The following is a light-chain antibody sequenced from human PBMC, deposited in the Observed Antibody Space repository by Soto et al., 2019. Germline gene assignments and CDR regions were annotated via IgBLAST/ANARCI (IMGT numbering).Light chain of an antibody. CDR1: NIGAKS. V-gene: IGLV3-21*02. CDR3: QVWDSGSTQYV. J-gene: IGLJ1*01. Sequence: SYELTQSPSVSVAPGQTATVTCGGRNIGAKSVHWYQQKPGQAPVLVVYDDSVRPSGIPERFSGSNSGNTATLTISRVEVGDEADYYCQVWDSGSTQYVFGAGTKATVL. CDR2: DDS.